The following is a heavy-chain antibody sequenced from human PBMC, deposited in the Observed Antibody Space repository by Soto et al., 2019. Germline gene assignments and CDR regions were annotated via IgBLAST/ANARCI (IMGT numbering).Heavy chain of an antibody. CDR2: INAGTGNT. Sequence: QVQLVQSGAEVKKPGASVKVSCKASGYTFTSYTMHWVRQAPGQRLEWMGGINAGTGNTKYSQKFQGRVTITRDTSASTAYMELSSLRSEDTAVYYCARDGRVGYSSGLAEFDPWGQGTLVTVSS. V-gene: IGHV1-3*01. J-gene: IGHJ5*02. D-gene: IGHD6-19*01. CDR1: GYTFTSYT. CDR3: ARDGRVGYSSGLAEFDP.